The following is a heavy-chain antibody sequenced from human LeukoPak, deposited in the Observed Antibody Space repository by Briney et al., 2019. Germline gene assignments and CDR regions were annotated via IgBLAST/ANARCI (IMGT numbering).Heavy chain of an antibody. J-gene: IGHJ3*02. CDR3: ARGADFDSSSSFDAFDI. CDR2: ISYDGNNK. D-gene: IGHD6-6*01. CDR1: GFTFSSYA. Sequence: GGSLRLSCAASGFTFSSYAMLWVRQAPGKGLEWLAVISYDGNNKYYADSVKGRFTISRDNSKNALYLQMNSLRAEDTAVYYCARGADFDSSSSFDAFDIWGQGTMVTVSS. V-gene: IGHV3-30-3*01.